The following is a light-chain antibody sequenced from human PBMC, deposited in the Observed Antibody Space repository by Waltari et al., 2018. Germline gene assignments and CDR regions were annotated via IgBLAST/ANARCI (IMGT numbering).Light chain of an antibody. V-gene: IGKV1-39*01. CDR2: ASS. CDR3: QQSYSTPRFT. J-gene: IGKJ3*01. Sequence: DIQMTQSPSSLSASVGDRVTITCRASQSISSYFNWYQQKPGKAPKLLTYASSILQSGVPSSFSGSGSGTDFTLTISSLQPEDFATYYCQQSYSTPRFTFGPGTKVDIK. CDR1: QSISSY.